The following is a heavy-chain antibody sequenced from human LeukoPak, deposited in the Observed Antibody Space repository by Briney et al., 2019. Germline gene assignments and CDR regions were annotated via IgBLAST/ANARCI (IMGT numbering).Heavy chain of an antibody. Sequence: GGSLRLSCAASGFIVNSYAMSWVRQAPGKGLAWVSLIYSDGVTQYADSVKGRFTISRDNAKNTLYLQMSSLRAEDTAVYFCVRDGDDFNFDYWGQGSLVTVSS. D-gene: IGHD5-24*01. CDR2: IYSDGVT. CDR3: VRDGDDFNFDY. J-gene: IGHJ4*02. V-gene: IGHV3-66*01. CDR1: GFIVNSYA.